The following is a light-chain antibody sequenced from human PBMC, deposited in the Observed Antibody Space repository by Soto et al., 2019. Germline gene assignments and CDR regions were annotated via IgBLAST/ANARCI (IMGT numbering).Light chain of an antibody. Sequence: QSVLTQTASVTGSPGQSITISCTGTSSDVGGYNCVSWYQQYPGKVPKLMISEVNKLPSGVPDRFSGSKSGNTASLTVTGLQAEDEADYYCSSCGDNDIYVFGTVTKVTVL. J-gene: IGLJ1*01. CDR1: SSDVGGYNC. V-gene: IGLV2-8*01. CDR2: EVN. CDR3: SSCGDNDIYV.